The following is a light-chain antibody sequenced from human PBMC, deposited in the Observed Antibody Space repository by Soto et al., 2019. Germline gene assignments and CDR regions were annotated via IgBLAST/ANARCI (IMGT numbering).Light chain of an antibody. CDR3: QQSKSHPPT. J-gene: IGKJ2*01. Sequence: DIQMTQSPSSVSASVGDRVTITCRASQAIDSWLAWYQQKPGEAPKLLIFTGSLLHSGVPPRFSGSGSGTDFTLTISSLQPEDFATYFCQQSKSHPPTFGRGTKVEI. CDR1: QAIDSW. V-gene: IGKV1-12*01. CDR2: TGS.